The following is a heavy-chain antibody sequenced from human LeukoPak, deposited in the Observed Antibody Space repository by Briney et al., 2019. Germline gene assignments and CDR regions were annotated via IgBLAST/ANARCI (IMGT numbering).Heavy chain of an antibody. CDR2: INPGGST. D-gene: IGHD6-13*01. V-gene: IGHV4-34*01. CDR1: GGSFKGYY. Sequence: SETLSLTCAVYGGSFKGYYWSWIRQPPAKGLEWIGEINPGGSTNYNASLKGRVAISADTSKNQFSLELSSVTAADTAVYYCARDNIAAAESWGQGTLVTVSS. J-gene: IGHJ5*02. CDR3: ARDNIAAAES.